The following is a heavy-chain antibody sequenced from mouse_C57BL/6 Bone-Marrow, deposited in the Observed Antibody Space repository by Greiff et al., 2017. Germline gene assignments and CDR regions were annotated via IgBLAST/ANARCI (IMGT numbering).Heavy chain of an antibody. J-gene: IGHJ2*01. CDR1: GYTFTSYG. V-gene: IGHV1-81*01. Sequence: VQLQQSGAELARPGASVKLSCKASGYTFTSYGISWVKQTPGQGLEWIGEIYPRSGNTYYNEKFKGKDTLAADKSSSTAYMELRSLTSEDSAVYFCAKGGWLLRVWGQGTTLTVSS. CDR2: IYPRSGNT. CDR3: AKGGWLLRV. D-gene: IGHD2-3*01.